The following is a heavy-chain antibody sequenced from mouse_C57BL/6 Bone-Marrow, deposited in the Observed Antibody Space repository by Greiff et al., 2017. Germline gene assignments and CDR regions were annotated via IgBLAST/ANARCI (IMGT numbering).Heavy chain of an antibody. J-gene: IGHJ4*01. CDR2: ISSGGSYT. D-gene: IGHD1-1*01. CDR3: ARHGNYVPYYAMDY. CDR1: GFTFSSYG. V-gene: IGHV5-6*01. Sequence: EVKLVESGGDLVKPGGSLKLSCAASGFTFSSYGMSWVRQTPDKRLEWVATISSGGSYTYYPDSVKGRFTISRDNAKITLYLQMSSLKSEDTAMYYCARHGNYVPYYAMDYWGQGTSVTVSS.